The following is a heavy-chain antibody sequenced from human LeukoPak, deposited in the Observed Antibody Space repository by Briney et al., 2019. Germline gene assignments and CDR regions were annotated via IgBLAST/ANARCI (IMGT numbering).Heavy chain of an antibody. Sequence: ASVKVSCKASGYTFTGYYMHWVRQAPGQGLEWMGWINPNSGGTNYAQKFQGRVTMTRDTSISTAYMELSRLRSDDTAVYYCARVGTYYYDSSGYIPDYYFDYWGQGTLVTVSS. CDR3: ARVGTYYYDSSGYIPDYYFDY. V-gene: IGHV1-2*02. J-gene: IGHJ4*02. D-gene: IGHD3-22*01. CDR2: INPNSGGT. CDR1: GYTFTGYY.